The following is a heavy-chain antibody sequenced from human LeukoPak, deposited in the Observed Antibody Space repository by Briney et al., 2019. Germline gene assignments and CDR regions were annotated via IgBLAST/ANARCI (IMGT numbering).Heavy chain of an antibody. Sequence: ASVKVSCKASGYTFTSYDINWVRQATGQGLEWMGWMNPNSGNTGYAQKFQGRVTMTRNTSISTAYMELSSLRSEDTAVYYCARVGRAYYGSGSPRYYFDYWGQGTLVTVSS. V-gene: IGHV1-8*01. J-gene: IGHJ4*02. CDR2: MNPNSGNT. CDR3: ARVGRAYYGSGSPRYYFDY. CDR1: GYTFTSYD. D-gene: IGHD3-10*01.